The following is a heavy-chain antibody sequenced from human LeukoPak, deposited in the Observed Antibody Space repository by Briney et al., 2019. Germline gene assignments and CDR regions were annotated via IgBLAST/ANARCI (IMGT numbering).Heavy chain of an antibody. CDR1: GGSISSYY. CDR3: ARHDSSSSYDAFDI. CDR2: IYYSGST. V-gene: IGHV4-59*08. D-gene: IGHD6-13*01. Sequence: SETLSLTCTVSGGSISSYYWSWIRQPPGKGLEWIGYIYYSGSTNYNPSLKSQVTISVDTSKNQFSLKLSSVTAADTAVYYCARHDSSSSYDAFDIWGQGTMVTVSS. J-gene: IGHJ3*02.